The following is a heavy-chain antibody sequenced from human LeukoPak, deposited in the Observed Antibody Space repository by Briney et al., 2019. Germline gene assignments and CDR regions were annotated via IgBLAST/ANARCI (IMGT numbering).Heavy chain of an antibody. J-gene: IGHJ6*03. CDR3: ARGRAVSSSWYEGYYYYYMDV. V-gene: IGHV3-21*01. Sequence: GGSLRLSCAASGFTFSSYSMNWVRQAPGKGLEWVSSISSSSSYIYYADSVKGRFTISRDNAKNSLYLQMNSLRAEDTAVYYCARGRAVSSSWYEGYYYYYMDVWGKGTTVTVSS. CDR1: GFTFSSYS. CDR2: ISSSSSYI. D-gene: IGHD6-13*01.